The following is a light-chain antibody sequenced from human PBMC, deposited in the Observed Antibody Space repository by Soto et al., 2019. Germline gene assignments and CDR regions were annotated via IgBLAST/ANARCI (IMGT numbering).Light chain of an antibody. CDR1: QSINSN. CDR2: RAS. CDR3: QQYGRSPCN. J-gene: IGKJ5*01. V-gene: IGKV3-15*01. Sequence: IVMTQSPATLSVSLGERATLSCRASQSINSNLAWYQQKPGQAPRLLMFRASIRAAGFPARFSGSGSGADFTLSITRLEPEDFAVYYCQQYGRSPCNFGQGTRLEIK.